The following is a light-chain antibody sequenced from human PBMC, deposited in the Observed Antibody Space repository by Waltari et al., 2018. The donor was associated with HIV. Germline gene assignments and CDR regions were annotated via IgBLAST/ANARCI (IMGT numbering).Light chain of an antibody. J-gene: IGLJ3*02. Sequence: QSALTQPPSASGSPGQSLTISCTGTLGDVGGYDYVSWYQQHPGKAPKLLIYEVSQRPSGVPARFSGSKSGNTASLTVSGLQAEDEADYHCMSYTGHNRWVFGGGTKLTVL. V-gene: IGLV2-8*01. CDR1: LGDVGGYDY. CDR2: EVS. CDR3: MSYTGHNRWV.